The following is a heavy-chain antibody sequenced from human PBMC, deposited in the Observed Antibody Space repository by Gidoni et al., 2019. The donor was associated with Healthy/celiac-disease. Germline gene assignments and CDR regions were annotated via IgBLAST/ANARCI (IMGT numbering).Heavy chain of an antibody. Sequence: QVQLQVSGPGLVTPSETLSLTCTVSGGSISSYYWSWIRQPPGKGLDWSGYIYYGGSTNYNPSLKSRVTISVDTSKNQFSLKLSSVTAADTAVYYCARLGAVGWFDPWGQGTLVTVSS. CDR2: IYYGGST. D-gene: IGHD3-16*01. V-gene: IGHV4-59*01. CDR1: GGSISSYY. J-gene: IGHJ5*02. CDR3: ARLGAVGWFDP.